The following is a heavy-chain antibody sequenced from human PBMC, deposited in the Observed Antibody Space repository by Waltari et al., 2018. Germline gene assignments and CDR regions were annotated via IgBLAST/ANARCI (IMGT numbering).Heavy chain of an antibody. D-gene: IGHD5-12*01. V-gene: IGHV4-39*01. CDR2: SSYNGAT. CDR3: ATYIGASVGTAAFDV. CDR1: GGSITTNRPY. Sequence: QLQLQESGPGLVKPSETLALTCSVSGGSITTNRPYWGWVRQPPGQGLEWIGTSSYNGATYSSPSLRGRLTLSRDTTMNQLSLKLGSVTAADTAVYYCATYIGASVGTAAFDVWGQGTMVTVSS. J-gene: IGHJ3*01.